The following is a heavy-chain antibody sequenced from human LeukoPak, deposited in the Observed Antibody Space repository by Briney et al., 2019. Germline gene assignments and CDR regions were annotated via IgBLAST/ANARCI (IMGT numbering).Heavy chain of an antibody. Sequence: GATLQCACSATGYTFTGEYMPGVGQAPEQRLEWMGWINPNSGGTNYAQDFHGRVTMTRDTSTSTVYMELSSLRSEDTALYYRARGDVLDSSVYNWFDPWGQGTLVIVSS. CDR1: GYTFTGEY. D-gene: IGHD3-22*01. J-gene: IGHJ5*02. CDR2: INPNSGGT. CDR3: ARGDVLDSSVYNWFDP. V-gene: IGHV1-2*02.